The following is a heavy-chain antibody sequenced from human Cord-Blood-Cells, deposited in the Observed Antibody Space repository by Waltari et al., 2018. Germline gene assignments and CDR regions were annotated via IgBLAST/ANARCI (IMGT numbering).Heavy chain of an antibody. CDR1: GFTFSSYW. Sequence: EVQLVESGGGLVQPGGSLRLSCAASGFTFSSYWMSWVRQAPGKGLGWVANIKQDGSEKYYVDSVKGRFTISRDNAKNSLYLQMNSLRAEDTAVYYCVVTDYYDFDYWGQGTLVTVSS. V-gene: IGHV3-7*01. D-gene: IGHD3-3*01. J-gene: IGHJ4*02. CDR3: VVTDYYDFDY. CDR2: IKQDGSEK.